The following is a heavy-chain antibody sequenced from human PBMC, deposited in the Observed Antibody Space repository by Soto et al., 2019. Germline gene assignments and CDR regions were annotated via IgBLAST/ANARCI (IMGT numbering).Heavy chain of an antibody. CDR1: GFPVSTFA. V-gene: IGHV3-23*01. J-gene: IGHJ5*01. CDR3: SRASQPLRWVDS. Sequence: EVQLLESGGELVQSGGSLRLSCAASGFPVSTFAMNWVRQAPGKGLEWVAGIGGSGGTIYYADSVKGRSSFSRDNFKNKVSLQMNSLRVDDTDVDYCSRASQPLRWVDSWGQGTQVTVSS. CDR2: IGGSGGTI. D-gene: IGHD4-17*01.